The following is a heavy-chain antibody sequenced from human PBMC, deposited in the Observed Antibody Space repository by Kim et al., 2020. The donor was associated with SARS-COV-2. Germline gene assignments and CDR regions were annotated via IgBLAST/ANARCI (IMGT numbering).Heavy chain of an antibody. CDR2: IYYSGST. V-gene: IGHV4-39*07. CDR1: GGSISSSSYY. CDR3: ARTDPGIAVAGSSLHYYYYGMDV. Sequence: SETLSLTCTVSGGSISSSSYYWGWIRQPPGKGLEWIGSIYYSGSTYYNPSLKSRVTISVDTSKNQFSLKLSSVTAADTAVYYCARTDPGIAVAGSSLHYYYYGMDVWGQGTTVTVSS. J-gene: IGHJ6*02. D-gene: IGHD6-19*01.